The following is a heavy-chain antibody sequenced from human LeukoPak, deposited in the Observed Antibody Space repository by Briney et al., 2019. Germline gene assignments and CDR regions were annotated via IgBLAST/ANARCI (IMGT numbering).Heavy chain of an antibody. CDR1: GDSISDFY. D-gene: IGHD5-24*01. CDR3: ARELDGNGGWFDP. J-gene: IGHJ5*02. V-gene: IGHV4-59*01. CDR2: VYYSGST. Sequence: PSETLSLTCTVSGDSISDFYWSWIRQSQEKGLEWIGEVYYSGSTHYNPSLKSRVTISVDTSKNQFSLSLRSVTAADTAVYYCARELDGNGGWFDPWGQGTAVTVSA.